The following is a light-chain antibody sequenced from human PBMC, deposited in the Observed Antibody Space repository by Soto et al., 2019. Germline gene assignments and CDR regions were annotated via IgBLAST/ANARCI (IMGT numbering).Light chain of an antibody. J-gene: IGKJ5*01. CDR3: QQDYNLPLT. CDR2: GAS. V-gene: IGKV3D-7*01. Sequence: EFVLTQSPATLCLSPGERANLPCRASQSVSSYLAWYQQKPGQAPRLLIYGASTRATGIPARFSGSGSGTDFTLTISSLQPEDFAVYYCQQDYNLPLTFGQGTRLDIK. CDR1: QSVSSY.